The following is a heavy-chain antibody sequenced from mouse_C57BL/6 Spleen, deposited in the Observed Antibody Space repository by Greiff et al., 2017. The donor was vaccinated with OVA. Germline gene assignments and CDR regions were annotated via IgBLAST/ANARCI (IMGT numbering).Heavy chain of an antibody. CDR1: GYTFTDYN. J-gene: IGHJ4*01. Sequence: EVQLVESGPELVKPGASVKIPCKASGYTFTDYNMDWVKQSHGKSLEWIGDINPNNGGTIYNQKFKGKATLTVDKSSSTAYMELRSLTSEDTAVYYCARIDYSNQRYAMDYWGQGTSVTVSS. D-gene: IGHD2-5*01. CDR2: INPNNGGT. CDR3: ARIDYSNQRYAMDY. V-gene: IGHV1-18*01.